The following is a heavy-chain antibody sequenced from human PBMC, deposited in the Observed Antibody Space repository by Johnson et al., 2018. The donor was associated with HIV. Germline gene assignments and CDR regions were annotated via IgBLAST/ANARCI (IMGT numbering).Heavy chain of an antibody. Sequence: QVQLVESGGGVVQPGRSLRLSCAASGFTFSSYPMHWVRQAPGKGLEWVAVISHDGSNEYHADSVKGRFPISRDNSKNTLYLQMNSLRVEDTAVYYCAKGGGCGGDCYSGYDAFDIWGRGTMVTVSS. J-gene: IGHJ3*02. D-gene: IGHD2-21*01. CDR3: AKGGGCGGDCYSGYDAFDI. V-gene: IGHV3-30*04. CDR2: ISHDGSNE. CDR1: GFTFSSYP.